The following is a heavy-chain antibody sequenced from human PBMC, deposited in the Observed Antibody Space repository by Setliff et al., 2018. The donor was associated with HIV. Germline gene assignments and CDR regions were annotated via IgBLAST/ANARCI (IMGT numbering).Heavy chain of an antibody. D-gene: IGHD3-3*01. CDR1: GYIFIRYY. J-gene: IGHJ6*02. Sequence: ASVKVSCKTSGYIFIRYYIFWVRQAPGQGLEWMGNINPHTGGTKYAEKFQGRVTMTRDTSTNTIHMEQSRLGSDDTAVYYCARDLRDGFEEWFSTLADGMDVWGQGTTVTVSS. CDR2: INPHTGGT. V-gene: IGHV1-2*02. CDR3: ARDLRDGFEEWFSTLADGMDV.